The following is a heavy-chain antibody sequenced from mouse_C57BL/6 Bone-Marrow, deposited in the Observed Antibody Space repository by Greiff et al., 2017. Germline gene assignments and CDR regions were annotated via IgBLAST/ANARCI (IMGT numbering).Heavy chain of an antibody. CDR1: GYTFTDYE. CDR3: TPTTVVATDY. V-gene: IGHV1-15*01. CDR2: IDPGTGGT. J-gene: IGHJ2*01. Sequence: VQRVESGAELVRPGASVTLSCKASGYTFTDYEMHWVKQTPVHGLEWIGAIDPGTGGTAYNQKFKGKAILTADKSSSTAYMELRSLTSEDSAVYYCTPTTVVATDYWGQGTTLTVSS. D-gene: IGHD1-1*01.